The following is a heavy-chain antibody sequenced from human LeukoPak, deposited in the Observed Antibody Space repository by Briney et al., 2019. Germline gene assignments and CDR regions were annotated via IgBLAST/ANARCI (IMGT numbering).Heavy chain of an antibody. D-gene: IGHD5-18*01. CDR3: ARPKNSYGANFDY. CDR1: GGTFSSYA. V-gene: IGHV1-69*13. J-gene: IGHJ4*02. Sequence: ASVKVSCKASGGTFSSYAISWVRQAPGQGLEWMGGIIPIFGTANYAQKFQGRVTITADESTSTAYMELNSLRSEDTAVYYCARPKNSYGANFDYWGQGTLVTVSS. CDR2: IIPIFGTA.